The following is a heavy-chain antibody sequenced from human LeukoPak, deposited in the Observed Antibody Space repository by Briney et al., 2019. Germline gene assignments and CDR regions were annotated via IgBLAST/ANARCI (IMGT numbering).Heavy chain of an antibody. CDR3: ARASFSSSWSYFFDY. CDR1: GFILSSYA. Sequence: PGRSLRLSSEASGFILSSYAMNWVCQAPRGGLGWVSYISSSGGTILHADSVKGRFTISRDNAKNSVLLQISSLRVEDTAIYYCARASFSSSWSYFFDYWGQGTLVTVSS. J-gene: IGHJ4*02. D-gene: IGHD6-13*01. V-gene: IGHV3-48*03. CDR2: ISSSGGTI.